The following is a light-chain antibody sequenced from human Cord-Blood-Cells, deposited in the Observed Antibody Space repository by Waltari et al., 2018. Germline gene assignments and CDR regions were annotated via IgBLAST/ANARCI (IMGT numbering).Light chain of an antibody. Sequence: SYELTQPPSVSVSPGQTARITCSGDALQKKYAYWYQQKSGQAPVLVIYEDSKRPSGIPERFSGSSSGTMATLTISGAQVEDEADYYCYSTDSSGNHVFGTGTKVTVL. V-gene: IGLV3-10*01. CDR3: YSTDSSGNHV. CDR2: EDS. CDR1: ALQKKY. J-gene: IGLJ1*01.